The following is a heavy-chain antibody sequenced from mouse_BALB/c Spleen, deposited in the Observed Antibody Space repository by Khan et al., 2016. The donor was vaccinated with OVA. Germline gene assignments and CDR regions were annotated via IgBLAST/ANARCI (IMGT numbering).Heavy chain of an antibody. V-gene: IGHV9-1*02. CDR1: GYTITNFG. CDR3: ASGAYYDAMDY. D-gene: IGHD2-10*01. J-gene: IGHJ4*01. Sequence: QIQLVQSGPALRKPGETVKISCKASGYTITNFGLNWVKQVPGKDLKWMGWIFTYTGQPTYADDFKGRFAFSLETSASTAYLQINSLKNEDMATYFCASGAYYDAMDYWGQGTSVTVSS. CDR2: IFTYTGQP.